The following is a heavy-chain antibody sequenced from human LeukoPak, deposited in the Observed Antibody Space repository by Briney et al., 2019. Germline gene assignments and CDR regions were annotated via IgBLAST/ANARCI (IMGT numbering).Heavy chain of an antibody. V-gene: IGHV4-59*01. CDR3: ARDGYSGNDGL. CDR2: IYHSGST. D-gene: IGHD5-12*01. CDR1: GGSISSYY. Sequence: SETPSLTCTVSGGSISSYYWSRIRQPPGKGLEWIGYIYHSGSTKYNPSLKSRVTISVDTSKNQFSLKLSSVTAADTAVYYCARDGYSGNDGLWGQGSLVTVSS. J-gene: IGHJ4*02.